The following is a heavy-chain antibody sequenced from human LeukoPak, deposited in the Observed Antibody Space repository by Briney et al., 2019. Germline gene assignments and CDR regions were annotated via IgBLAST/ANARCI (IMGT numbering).Heavy chain of an antibody. J-gene: IGHJ4*02. CDR2: ISYDGSNK. CDR1: GFTFSSYA. V-gene: IGHV3-30*18. D-gene: IGHD2-15*01. Sequence: GGSLRLPCAASGFTFSSYAMHWARQAPAKGLEWVAVISYDGSNKYYTDSVKGRFSISRDNSKNTLYLQMNSLRAEDTAVYYCAKDPGYCSGGSCYYFDYWGQGTLVTISS. CDR3: AKDPGYCSGGSCYYFDY.